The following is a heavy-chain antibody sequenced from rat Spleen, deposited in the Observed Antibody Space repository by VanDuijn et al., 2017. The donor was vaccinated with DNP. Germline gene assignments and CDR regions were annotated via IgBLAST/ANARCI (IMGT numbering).Heavy chain of an antibody. Sequence: EVQLVESGGGLVQPGRSMKLSCTASGFTFSDYGMAWVLQAPTKGLEWVASITYDGSSTYYRDSVKGRFTISKDNAKSTLHLQMESLRSEDTATYYCAEDDYSVPFYYWGQGAMVTVSS. CDR1: GFTFSDYG. V-gene: IGHV5-20*01. J-gene: IGHJ2*01. CDR3: AEDDYSVPFYY. D-gene: IGHD1-1*01. CDR2: ITYDGSST.